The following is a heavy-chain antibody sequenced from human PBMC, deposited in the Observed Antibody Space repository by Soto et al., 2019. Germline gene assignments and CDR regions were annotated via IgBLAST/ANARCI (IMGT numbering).Heavy chain of an antibody. J-gene: IGHJ2*01. D-gene: IGHD6-6*01. Sequence: SETLSLTCTVSGGSISSSSYYWGWIRQPPGKGLEWIGSIYYSGSTYYNPSLKSRVTISVDTAKNQFSLKLSSVTAADTAVYYCARGIAARPTVYPSYWYFDLWGRGTLVTVSS. V-gene: IGHV4-39*07. CDR3: ARGIAARPTVYPSYWYFDL. CDR2: IYYSGST. CDR1: GGSISSSSYY.